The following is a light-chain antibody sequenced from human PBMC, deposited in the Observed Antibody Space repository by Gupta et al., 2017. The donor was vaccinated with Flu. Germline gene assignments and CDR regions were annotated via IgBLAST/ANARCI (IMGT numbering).Light chain of an antibody. J-gene: IGKJ2*01. CDR1: QSVRSRY. CDR3: QQEGSSPYT. V-gene: IGKV3-20*01. CDR2: GAS. Sequence: GTLYLSPGERATRSCRARQSVRSRYLAWYQQKPGQAPRLLIYGASSRANGIPDRFSGSGSGTEFTLTISRREPEDFAVYYCQQEGSSPYTFGQGTKLEIK.